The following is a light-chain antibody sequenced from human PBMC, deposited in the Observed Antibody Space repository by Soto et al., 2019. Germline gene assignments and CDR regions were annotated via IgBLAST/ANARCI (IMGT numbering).Light chain of an antibody. Sequence: QSALTQPPSASGSPGQSVTISCTGTSSDVGGYNYVSWYQQYPGRAPKLMIYEVTKRPSGVPHRFSGSKSGNTASLTVSGLQAEDEAAYYCSSYAASNNFYFVFGGGTKVTVL. V-gene: IGLV2-8*01. J-gene: IGLJ2*01. CDR2: EVT. CDR1: SSDVGGYNY. CDR3: SSYAASNNFYFV.